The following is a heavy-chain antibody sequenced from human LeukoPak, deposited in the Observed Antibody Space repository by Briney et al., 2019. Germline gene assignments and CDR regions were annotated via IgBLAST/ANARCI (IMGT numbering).Heavy chain of an antibody. D-gene: IGHD4-17*01. Sequence: ASVKVSCKASGYTFTGYYMHWVRQAPGQGREWMGWINPNSGGTNYAQKFQGRVTMTRDTSISTAYMELSRLRSDDTAVYYCARAQWDYGDYTHWGQGTLVTVSS. CDR1: GYTFTGYY. J-gene: IGHJ4*02. CDR2: INPNSGGT. V-gene: IGHV1-2*02. CDR3: ARAQWDYGDYTH.